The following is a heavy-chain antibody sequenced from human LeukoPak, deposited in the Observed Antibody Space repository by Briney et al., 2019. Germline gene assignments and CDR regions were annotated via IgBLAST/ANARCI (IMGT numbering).Heavy chain of an antibody. D-gene: IGHD1-26*01. J-gene: IGHJ4*02. CDR3: ARAVELRGDFRDDPFDY. CDR2: INPNSGDT. CDR1: GYTFTGYY. V-gene: IGHV1-2*02. Sequence: ASVKVSCKASGYTFTGYYMHWVRQAPGQGLEWMGWINPNSGDTNYAQKFQGRVTMTTDTSTSTAYMELRSLRSDDTAVYYCARAVELRGDFRDDPFDYWGQGTLVTVSS.